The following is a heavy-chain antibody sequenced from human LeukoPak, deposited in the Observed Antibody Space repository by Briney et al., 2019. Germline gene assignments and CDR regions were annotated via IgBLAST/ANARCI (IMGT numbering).Heavy chain of an antibody. CDR2: ISGSGGST. CDR3: AKSWKPPPVYGIDV. CDR1: GFTFSSYA. V-gene: IGHV3-23*01. J-gene: IGHJ6*02. Sequence: GGSLRLSCAASGFTFSSYAMSWVSQDAGKGLEWVSAISGSGGSTYYADSVKGRFTISRDNSNNTLYLQMNSLRAEDTAVYYCAKSWKPPPVYGIDVWGQGTTVTVSS. D-gene: IGHD1-1*01.